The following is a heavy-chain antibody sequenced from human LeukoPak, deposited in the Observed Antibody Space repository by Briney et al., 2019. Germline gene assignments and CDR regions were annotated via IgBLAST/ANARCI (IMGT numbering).Heavy chain of an antibody. V-gene: IGHV3-9*01. Sequence: GRSLRLSCAASGFTFDDYAMHWVRQAPGKGLEWVSGISWNSGSIGYADSVKGRFTISRDNAKNSLYLQMNSLRAEDTAVYYCARQLGVMYSSGWIRGWFDPWGQGTLVTVSS. D-gene: IGHD6-19*01. J-gene: IGHJ5*02. CDR1: GFTFDDYA. CDR2: ISWNSGSI. CDR3: ARQLGVMYSSGWIRGWFDP.